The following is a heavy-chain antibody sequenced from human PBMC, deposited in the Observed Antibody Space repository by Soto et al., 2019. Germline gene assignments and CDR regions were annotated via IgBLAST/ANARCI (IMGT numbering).Heavy chain of an antibody. J-gene: IGHJ6*02. CDR3: ARHSHGLDV. Sequence: EVQLVESGGGLVQPGGSLRLSCAASGLPFSDLYMDWVRQAPRTGLEWVGRIKNKAQSYITEYAAAVKGRFSISRDDSKNTMYLQMNSLKTEDTAVYYCARHSHGLDVWGQGTTVTVSS. V-gene: IGHV3-72*01. CDR2: IKNKAQSYIT. CDR1: GLPFSDLY. D-gene: IGHD5-18*01.